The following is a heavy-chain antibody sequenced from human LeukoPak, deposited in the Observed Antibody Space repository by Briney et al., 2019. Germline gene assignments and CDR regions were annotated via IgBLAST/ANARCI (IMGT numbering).Heavy chain of an antibody. Sequence: SVKVSCKASGYTFTSYGISWVRQAPGQGLEWMGRIIPIFGTANYAQKFQGRVTITTDESTSTAYMELSSLRSEDTAVYYCARDSLYGSGARTPDYWGQGTLVTVSS. D-gene: IGHD3-10*01. J-gene: IGHJ4*02. V-gene: IGHV1-69*05. CDR2: IIPIFGTA. CDR1: GYTFTSYG. CDR3: ARDSLYGSGARTPDY.